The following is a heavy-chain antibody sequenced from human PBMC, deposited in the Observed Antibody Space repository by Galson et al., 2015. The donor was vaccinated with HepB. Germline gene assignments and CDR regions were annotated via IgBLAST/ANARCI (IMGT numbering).Heavy chain of an antibody. Sequence: SVKVSCKASGGTFSSYAISWVRQAPGQGLEWMGRIIPILGIANYAQKFQGRVTITADKSTSTAYMELSSLRSEDTAVYYCARGEHSYYDFSAPENMDVWGKGTTVTVSS. CDR1: GGTFSSYA. CDR2: IIPILGIA. CDR3: ARGEHSYYDFSAPENMDV. J-gene: IGHJ6*03. D-gene: IGHD3-3*01. V-gene: IGHV1-69*04.